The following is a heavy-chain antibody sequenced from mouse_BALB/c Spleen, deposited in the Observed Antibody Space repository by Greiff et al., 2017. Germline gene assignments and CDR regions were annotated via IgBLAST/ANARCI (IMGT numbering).Heavy chain of an antibody. D-gene: IGHD1-1*01. V-gene: IGHV3-6*02. CDR1: GYSITSGYY. Sequence: EVQLQQSGPGLVKPSQSLSLTCSVTGYSITSGYYWNWIRQFPGNKLEWMGYISYDGSKNYNPSLKNRISITRDTSKNQFFLKLHSVTTEDTATYYCARSAFITTVGYAMDYWGQGTSVTVSS. CDR3: ARSAFITTVGYAMDY. CDR2: ISYDGSK. J-gene: IGHJ4*01.